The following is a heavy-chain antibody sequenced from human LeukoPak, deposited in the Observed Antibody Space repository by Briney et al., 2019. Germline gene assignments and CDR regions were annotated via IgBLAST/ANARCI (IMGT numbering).Heavy chain of an antibody. D-gene: IGHD3-16*01. V-gene: IGHV4-34*01. CDR1: GGSLSGRY. CDR3: ARHGGYYFDY. J-gene: IGHJ4*02. Sequence: SETLSLTCAVYGGSLSGRYWSWFRQPPGKGLEWIGQISRRGNTNYTPSLKSRVTISVDTSKNQLSQKLSTVTAADTALYYCARHGGYYFDYWGQGTLVTVSS. CDR2: ISRRGNT.